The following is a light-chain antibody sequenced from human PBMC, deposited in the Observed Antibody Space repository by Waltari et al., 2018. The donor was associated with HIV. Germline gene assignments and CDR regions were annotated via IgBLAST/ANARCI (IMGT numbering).Light chain of an antibody. V-gene: IGLV3-21*04. Sequence: SYVLTQPPSVSVSPGKTARITCEGDNIGGKSVHWYQQKAGHAPMLVIYYDNDRPSGIHERFSGFNTGNTATLTISGVEAGDEADYYCQVWDSGSNHVVFGGGTKLTAL. CDR3: QVWDSGSNHVV. CDR2: YDN. CDR1: NIGGKS. J-gene: IGLJ3*02.